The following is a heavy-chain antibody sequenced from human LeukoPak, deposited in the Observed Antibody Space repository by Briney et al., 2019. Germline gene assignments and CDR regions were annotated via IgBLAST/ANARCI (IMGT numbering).Heavy chain of an antibody. Sequence: PSETLSLTCTVSGGSISSSSYYWGWIRQPPGKGLEWIGSIYYSGSTYYNPSLKSRVTISVDTSKNQFSLKLSSVTAADTAVYYCARHTGVGPMNWFDPWGQGTLVTVSS. CDR1: GGSISSSSYY. J-gene: IGHJ5*02. V-gene: IGHV4-39*01. CDR3: ARHTGVGPMNWFDP. CDR2: IYYSGST. D-gene: IGHD2-15*01.